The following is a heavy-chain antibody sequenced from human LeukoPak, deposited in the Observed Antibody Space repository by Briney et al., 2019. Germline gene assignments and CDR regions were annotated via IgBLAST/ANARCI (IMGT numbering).Heavy chain of an antibody. CDR2: IRWDSGSL. CDR1: GFTFDDYA. CDR3: AKATSIVVVVAATPL. D-gene: IGHD2-15*01. Sequence: PGGSLRLSCAASGFTFDDYAMHWVRQAPGKGLEWVSGIRWDSGSLGYADSVKGRFTISRDNAKNSLYLQMNSLRNEDTALYYCAKATSIVVVVAATPLWGQGTLVTVSS. J-gene: IGHJ4*02. V-gene: IGHV3-9*01.